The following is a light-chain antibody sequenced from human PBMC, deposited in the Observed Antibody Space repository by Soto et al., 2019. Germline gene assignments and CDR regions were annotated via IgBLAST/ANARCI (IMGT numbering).Light chain of an antibody. CDR2: DVS. CDR3: SSYTSSSTVV. J-gene: IGLJ2*01. Sequence: QSALTQPASGSGSPGQSITISCTGTSSDVGGYNYVSWYQQHPGKAPKLMIYDVSNQPSGVSNRFSGSKSGNTASLTISGLQAEDEADYYCSSYTSSSTVVFGGGTKLTVL. CDR1: SSDVGGYNY. V-gene: IGLV2-14*01.